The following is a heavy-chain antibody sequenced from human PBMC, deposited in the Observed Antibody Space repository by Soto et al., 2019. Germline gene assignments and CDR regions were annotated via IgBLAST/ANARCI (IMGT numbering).Heavy chain of an antibody. CDR3: ARDTGDGTFDF. D-gene: IGHD7-27*01. J-gene: IGHJ4*02. CDR2: INAGYGNT. V-gene: IGHV1-3*01. Sequence: QVPLVQSGAEVRKPGASVKVSCKASGYTFSSYAMHWVRQAPGQRLEWMGWINAGYGNTNSSQKFQDRVTISRDTSASTAYMELTSLRSEDTAVYYCARDTGDGTFDFWGQGTLVTVSS. CDR1: GYTFSSYA.